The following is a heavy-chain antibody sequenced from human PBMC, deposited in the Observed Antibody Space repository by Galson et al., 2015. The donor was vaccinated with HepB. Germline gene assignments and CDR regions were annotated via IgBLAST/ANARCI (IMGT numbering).Heavy chain of an antibody. J-gene: IGHJ4*02. V-gene: IGHV3-21*01. Sequence: SLRLSCAASGFTFSSYSMNWVRQAPGKGLEWVSSISSSSSYIYYADSVKGRFTISRDNAKNSLYLQMNSLRAEDTAVYYCTRDGESTMIVVVSGRPPDYWGQGTLVTVSS. CDR2: ISSSSSYI. D-gene: IGHD3-22*01. CDR3: TRDGESTMIVVVSGRPPDY. CDR1: GFTFSSYS.